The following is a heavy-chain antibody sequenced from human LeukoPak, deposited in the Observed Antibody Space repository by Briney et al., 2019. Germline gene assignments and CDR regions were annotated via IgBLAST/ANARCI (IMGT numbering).Heavy chain of an antibody. CDR1: GFTFSSYA. CDR3: AVIAAAGNYYYYGMDV. D-gene: IGHD6-13*01. V-gene: IGHV3-30*04. J-gene: IGHJ6*02. CDR2: ISYDGSNK. Sequence: GGSLRLSCAASGFTFSSYAMHWVRQAPGKGLEWVAVISYDGSNKYYADSVKGRFTISRDNSKNTLYLQMNSLRAEDTAVYYCAVIAAAGNYYYYGMDVWGQGTTVTVSS.